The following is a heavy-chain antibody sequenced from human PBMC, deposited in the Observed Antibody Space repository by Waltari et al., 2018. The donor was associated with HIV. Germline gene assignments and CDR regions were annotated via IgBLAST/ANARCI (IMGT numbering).Heavy chain of an antibody. D-gene: IGHD3-3*01. CDR3: ARVPGIFDTKFDP. J-gene: IGHJ5*02. CDR1: GLIVGNTY. V-gene: IGHV3-53*01. CDR2: IDSGDTT. Sequence: EVQLVESGGGLIQPGGSLRLSCALSGLIVGNTYISWVRQAPGEGLQWVSVIDSGDTTYYVESGKGRFTISRDNSKNTVYLQMNSLRVEDTAIYYCARVPGIFDTKFDPWGQGTLVTVSS.